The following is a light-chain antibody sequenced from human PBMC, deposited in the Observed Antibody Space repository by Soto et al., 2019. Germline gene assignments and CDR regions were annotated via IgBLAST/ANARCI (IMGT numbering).Light chain of an antibody. CDR2: DAS. CDR1: RSVDLW. V-gene: IGKV1-5*01. Sequence: DNQMTQSPFTLSAVVVDRVTMTCRASRSVDLWLAWYQQKPGKAPKLLIYDASSLQSGVPSRLSGSGSGTEFTLTISSLQPDDFGTYYCQEYNSYTGTFGPGTKVDIK. CDR3: QEYNSYTGT. J-gene: IGKJ1*01.